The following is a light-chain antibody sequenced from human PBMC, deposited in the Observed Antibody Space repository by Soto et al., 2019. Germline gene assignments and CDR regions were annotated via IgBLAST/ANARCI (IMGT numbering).Light chain of an antibody. J-gene: IGKJ4*01. CDR2: DAS. CDR1: QTINNY. CDR3: QQRSDWPPRLT. Sequence: EIVLTQSPATLSLSPGERATLSCRASQTINNYLAWYQQKPRQAPRLLVYDASYRAIGIPARFSGSGSETAFTLTIRRLEHEDFAVYDCQQRSDWPPRLTFGGGTKVEIK. V-gene: IGKV3-11*01.